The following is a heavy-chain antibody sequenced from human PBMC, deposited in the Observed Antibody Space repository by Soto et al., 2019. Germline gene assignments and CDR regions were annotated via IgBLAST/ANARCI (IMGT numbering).Heavy chain of an antibody. Sequence: GESLKISCEGSGYTFSIYSIGWVRQMPGKGLEWMGIIYPDDSDTRYSPSFRGQVTISVDKSISRAYLQWSSLKASDSAMYFCGRIGSSYNPFDYWARGTLVTAPQ. V-gene: IGHV5-51*01. CDR2: IYPDDSDT. CDR3: GRIGSSYNPFDY. CDR1: GYTFSIYS. J-gene: IGHJ4*02. D-gene: IGHD2-15*01.